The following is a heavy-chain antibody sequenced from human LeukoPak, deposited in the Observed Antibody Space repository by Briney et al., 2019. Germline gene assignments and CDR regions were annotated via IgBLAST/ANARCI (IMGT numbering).Heavy chain of an antibody. V-gene: IGHV4-4*07. CDR3: ARQASGYSCGYTDS. D-gene: IGHD5-18*01. CDR2: IYSSGST. Sequence: SETLSLTCTVSGGSLNSYYWSWIRQPAGKGLEWIGRIYSSGSTNLNPFLKSRVTMSLDTSKNQLSLKLTSVTAADTAVYFCARQASGYSCGYTDSWGQGTLVTVSS. J-gene: IGHJ5*01. CDR1: GGSLNSYY.